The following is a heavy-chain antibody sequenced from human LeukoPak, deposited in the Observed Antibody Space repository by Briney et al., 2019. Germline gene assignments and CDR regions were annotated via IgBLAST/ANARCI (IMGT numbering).Heavy chain of an antibody. J-gene: IGHJ4*02. CDR3: ARPIAAAGSYYFDY. V-gene: IGHV4-34*01. D-gene: IGHD6-13*01. Sequence: PSETLSLTCAVYGGSFSGYYWSWIRQPPGKGLEWIGEINHSGSTNYNPSLKSRVTISVDTSKNQFSLKLSSVTAADTAVYYCARPIAAAGSYYFDYWGQGTLVTVSS. CDR1: GGSFSGYY. CDR2: INHSGST.